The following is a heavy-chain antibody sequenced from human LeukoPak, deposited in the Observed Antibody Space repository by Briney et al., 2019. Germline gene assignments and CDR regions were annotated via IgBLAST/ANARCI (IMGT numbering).Heavy chain of an antibody. CDR1: GFTFSSYG. V-gene: IGHV3-48*01. CDR2: ISSSSSTI. D-gene: IGHD1-26*01. CDR3: AKDLTPIVGASSD. Sequence: GGSLRLSCAASGFTFSSYGMTWVRQAPGKGLEWVSYISSSSSTIYYADSVKGRFTISRDNSKNTLYLQMNSLRAEDTAVYYCAKDLTPIVGASSDWGQGTLVTVSS. J-gene: IGHJ4*02.